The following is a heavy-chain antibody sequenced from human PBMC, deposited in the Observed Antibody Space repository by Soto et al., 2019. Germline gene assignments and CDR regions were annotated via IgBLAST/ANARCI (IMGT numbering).Heavy chain of an antibody. J-gene: IGHJ6*03. CDR2: INHSGST. CDR1: GGSLSGYY. CDR3: ARGRRNQNRRNYYYYYYMDV. Sequence: QVQLQQWGAGLLKPSETLSLTCAVYGGSLSGYYWSWIRQPPGKGLEWIGEINHSGSTNYNPSLKSRVTISVDTSKNQFSLKLSSVTAADTAVYYCARGRRNQNRRNYYYYYYMDVWGKGTTVTVSS. V-gene: IGHV4-34*01.